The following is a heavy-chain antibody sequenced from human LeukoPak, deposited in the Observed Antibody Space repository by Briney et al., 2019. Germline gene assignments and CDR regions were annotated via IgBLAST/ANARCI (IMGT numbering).Heavy chain of an antibody. D-gene: IGHD5-18*01. CDR3: ARDQHSNIDY. CDR1: GFTVSSNY. J-gene: IGHJ4*02. V-gene: IGHV3-21*01. CDR2: ISSSSSYI. Sequence: GGSLRLSCAASGFTVSSNYMNWVRQAPGKGLEWVSSISSSSSYIYYADSVKGRFTISRDNAKNSLYLQMNSLRAEDTAVYYCARDQHSNIDYWGQGTLVTVSS.